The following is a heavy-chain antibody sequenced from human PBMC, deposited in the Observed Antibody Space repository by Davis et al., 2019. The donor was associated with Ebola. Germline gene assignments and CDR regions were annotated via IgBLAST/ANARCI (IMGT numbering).Heavy chain of an antibody. D-gene: IGHD6-19*01. V-gene: IGHV1-8*01. CDR3: ARAVAGTDHFDY. CDR1: GYTFTSYD. CDR2: MNPNSGNT. J-gene: IGHJ4*02. Sequence: SVKVSCKASGYTFTSYDINWVRQATGQGLEWMGWMNPNSGNTGYAQKFQGRVTMTRNTSISTAYMELSSLRSEDTAVYYCARAVAGTDHFDYWGQGTLVTVSS.